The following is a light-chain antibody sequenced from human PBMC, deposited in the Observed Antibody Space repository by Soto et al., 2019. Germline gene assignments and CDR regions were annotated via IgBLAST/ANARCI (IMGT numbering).Light chain of an antibody. CDR3: QAGDSFWV. Sequence: SYELTQPPSVSVSPGQTASITCSGDKLGDKYACWYQQKPGQSPVLVIYQDSKRPSGIPERFSGSNSGNTATLTISGTQAMDEADYYCQAGDSFWVFGGGTKLTVL. V-gene: IGLV3-1*01. CDR2: QDS. J-gene: IGLJ3*02. CDR1: KLGDKY.